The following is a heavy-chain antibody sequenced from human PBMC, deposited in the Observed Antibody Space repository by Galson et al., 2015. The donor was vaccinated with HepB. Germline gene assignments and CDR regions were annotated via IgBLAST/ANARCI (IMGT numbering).Heavy chain of an antibody. J-gene: IGHJ4*02. CDR2: ISYDGSNK. V-gene: IGHV3-30-3*01. CDR1: GFTFSSYA. Sequence: SLRLSCAASGFTFSSYAMHWVRQAPGKGLEWVAVISYDGSNKYYADSVKGRFTISRDNSKNTLYLQMNSLRAEDTAVYYCVRGLRYFDWLTLNDYWGQGTLVTVSS. D-gene: IGHD3-9*01. CDR3: VRGLRYFDWLTLNDY.